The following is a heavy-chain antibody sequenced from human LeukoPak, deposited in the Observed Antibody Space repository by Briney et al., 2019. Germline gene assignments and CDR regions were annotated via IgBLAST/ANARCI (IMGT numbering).Heavy chain of an antibody. V-gene: IGHV1-3*01. CDR1: GYTFTSYA. CDR2: INAGNGNT. CDR3: ARGYDFGQWLLKDFDY. D-gene: IGHD6-19*01. J-gene: IGHJ4*02. Sequence: ASVKVSCKASGYTFTSYAMHWVRQAPGQRLEWMGWINAGNGNTKYSQKFQGRVTMTRDTSTSTVYMELSSLRSEDTAVYYCARGYDFGQWLLKDFDYWGQGTLVTVSS.